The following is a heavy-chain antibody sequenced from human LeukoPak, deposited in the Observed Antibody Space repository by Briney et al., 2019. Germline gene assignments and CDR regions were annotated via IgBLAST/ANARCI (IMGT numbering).Heavy chain of an antibody. V-gene: IGHV3-20*04. J-gene: IGHJ4*02. CDR3: ARDLGYSSGWTFDY. CDR1: GFTFYDYG. CDR2: INWNGGST. D-gene: IGHD6-19*01. Sequence: GGSLRLSCAASGFTFYDYGMSWVRQAPGKGLEWVSDINWNGGSTGYADSVKGRFTISRDNAKNSLYLQMNSLRAEDTALYYCARDLGYSSGWTFDYWGQGALVTVSS.